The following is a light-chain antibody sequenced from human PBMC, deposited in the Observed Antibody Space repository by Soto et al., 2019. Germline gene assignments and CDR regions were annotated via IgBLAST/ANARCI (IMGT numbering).Light chain of an antibody. CDR3: QQYGSSRT. Sequence: EIVLTQSPATLSLSPGARAPLSCRASQSVSSYLAWYQQKPGQAPRLLIYGASSRATGIPDRFSGSGSGTDFTLTISRLEPEDFAVYYCQQYGSSRTFGQGTKVDIK. CDR1: QSVSSY. V-gene: IGKV3-20*01. CDR2: GAS. J-gene: IGKJ1*01.